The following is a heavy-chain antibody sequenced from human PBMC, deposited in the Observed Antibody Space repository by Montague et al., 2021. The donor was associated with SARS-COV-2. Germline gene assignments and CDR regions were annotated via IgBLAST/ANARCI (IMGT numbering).Heavy chain of an antibody. Sequence: TLSLTCTVSGGSISSGTYNWSWIRQPSGKGLEWIGRIYTTGSTNYNPSLKTRVTISVDTSKNQFSLKLSSVTAADTAVYYCARVPPYYYESSGYYSGAFDIWGQGTMVTVSS. CDR3: ARVPPYYYESSGYYSGAFDI. V-gene: IGHV4-61*02. CDR1: GGSISSGTYN. D-gene: IGHD3-22*01. J-gene: IGHJ3*02. CDR2: IYTTGST.